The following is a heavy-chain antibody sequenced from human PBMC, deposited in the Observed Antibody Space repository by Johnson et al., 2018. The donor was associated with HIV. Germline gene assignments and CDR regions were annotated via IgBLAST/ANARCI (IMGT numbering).Heavy chain of an antibody. CDR2: LYSGGNT. D-gene: IGHD6-13*01. Sequence: VQLVESGGGLVQPGGSLRLSCGASGFSVSDSYMNWVRQAPGQGLEWVSVLYSGGNTYYSASVRGRFIISRDTSKNTLYLQMSSLKVEDTALYYCARDGESQQLPLGDAFYIWGQGTMVTVSS. CDR3: ARDGESQQLPLGDAFYI. CDR1: GFSVSDSY. V-gene: IGHV3-66*01. J-gene: IGHJ3*02.